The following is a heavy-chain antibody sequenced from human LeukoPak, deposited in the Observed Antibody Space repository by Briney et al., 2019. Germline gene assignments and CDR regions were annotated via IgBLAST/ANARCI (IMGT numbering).Heavy chain of an antibody. CDR2: IWYDGSNK. V-gene: IGHV3-33*01. CDR1: GFTFISYG. J-gene: IGHJ3*01. CDR3: ARDTSSPT. Sequence: PGGSLRLSCAASGFTFISYGMHWVRQAPGKGLEWVASIWYDGSNKYYADSVKGRFTISRDNSKNTLYLQMNSLRAEDTAVYYCARDTSSPTWGQGAMVTVSS. D-gene: IGHD6-13*01.